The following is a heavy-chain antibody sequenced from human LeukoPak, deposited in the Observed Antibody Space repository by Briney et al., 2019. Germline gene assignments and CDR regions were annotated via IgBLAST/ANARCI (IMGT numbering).Heavy chain of an antibody. Sequence: SETLSLTCIVSGVYIDTNSHYWGWVRQPPGKGLEWIGSIYYSGSTYYNPSLKSRVTISVDTSKNQFSLKLSSVTAADTAVYYCARQPRAGSGWYEPFDYWGQGTLVTVSS. J-gene: IGHJ4*02. CDR2: IYYSGST. V-gene: IGHV4-39*01. CDR1: GVYIDTNSHY. D-gene: IGHD6-19*01. CDR3: ARQPRAGSGWYEPFDY.